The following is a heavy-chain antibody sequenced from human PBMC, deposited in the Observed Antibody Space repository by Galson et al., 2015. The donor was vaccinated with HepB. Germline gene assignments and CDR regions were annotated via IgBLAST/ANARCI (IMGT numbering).Heavy chain of an antibody. CDR2: MNPNSGNT. V-gene: IGHV1-8*01. CDR3: ARIRREGYCSGGSCYGGVDY. D-gene: IGHD2-15*01. Sequence: SVKVSCKASGYTFTSYDINWVRQATGQGLEWMGWMNPNSGNTGYAQKFQGRVTMTRNTSISTAYMELSSLRSEDTAVYYCARIRREGYCSGGSCYGGVDYWGQGTLVTVSS. CDR1: GYTFTSYD. J-gene: IGHJ4*02.